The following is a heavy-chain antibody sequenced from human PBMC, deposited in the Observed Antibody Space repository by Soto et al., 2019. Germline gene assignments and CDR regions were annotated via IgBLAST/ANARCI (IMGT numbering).Heavy chain of an antibody. D-gene: IGHD2-21*02. CDR1: GGSISSGGYY. V-gene: IGHV4-31*03. CDR3: ARVRNYVGGDSPYNWFDP. Sequence: PSETLSLTCTVSGGSISSGGYYWSWIRHHPGKGLEWIGYIYYSGSTYYNPSLKSRVTISVDTSKNQFSLKLSSVTAADTAVYYGARVRNYVGGDSPYNWFDPWGQGTLVSVSS. J-gene: IGHJ5*02. CDR2: IYYSGST.